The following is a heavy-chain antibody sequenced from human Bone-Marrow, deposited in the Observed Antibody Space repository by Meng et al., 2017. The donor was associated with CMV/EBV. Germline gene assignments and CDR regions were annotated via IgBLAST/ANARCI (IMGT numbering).Heavy chain of an antibody. Sequence: QVQLVQSGAEVKKPGASVKVSCKASGYTFPSYAMHWVRTAPGQRLEWMGWINAGNGNTKYSPKFQGRVTITRDTSASTAYMELSSLRSEDTAVYYCARGGYGSGTLDVWGQGTTVTVSS. CDR3: ARGGYGSGTLDV. CDR1: GYTFPSYA. J-gene: IGHJ6*02. V-gene: IGHV1-3*01. CDR2: INAGNGNT. D-gene: IGHD3-10*01.